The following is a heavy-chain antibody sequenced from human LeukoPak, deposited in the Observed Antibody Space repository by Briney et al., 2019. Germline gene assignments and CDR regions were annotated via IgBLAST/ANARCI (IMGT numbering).Heavy chain of an antibody. D-gene: IGHD6-19*01. CDR1: GDSISSSSYY. V-gene: IGHV4-61*02. CDR2: IYTSGST. J-gene: IGHJ4*02. CDR3: ARDVSGWYQYGV. Sequence: PSETLSLTCTVSGDSISSSSYYWSWIRQPAGKGLEWIGRIYTSGSTNYNPSLKSRVTMSVDTSKNQFSLKLSSVTAADTAVYYCARDVSGWYQYGVWGQGTLVTVSS.